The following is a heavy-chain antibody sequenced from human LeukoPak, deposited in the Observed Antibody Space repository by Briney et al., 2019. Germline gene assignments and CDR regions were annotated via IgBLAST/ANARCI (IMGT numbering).Heavy chain of an antibody. V-gene: IGHV3-33*01. Sequence: GGSLRLSRAASGFTFSSYGMQWVRQAPGKGLQWVAVIWFDGSNKYYADSVKGRFSISRDNSKNTVYLQMNSLRDEDTAVYYCARFERITIFGVVTAPDYWGQGTLVTVSS. CDR2: IWFDGSNK. CDR3: ARFERITIFGVVTAPDY. D-gene: IGHD3-3*01. CDR1: GFTFSSYG. J-gene: IGHJ4*02.